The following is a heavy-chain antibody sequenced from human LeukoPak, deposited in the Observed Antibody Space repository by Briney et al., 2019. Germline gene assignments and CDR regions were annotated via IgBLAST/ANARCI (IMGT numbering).Heavy chain of an antibody. Sequence: GASVKVSCKASGFTFTSSAVQWVRQARGQRLEWIGWIVVGSGNTNYAQKLQGRVTMTTDTSTSTAYMELRSLRSDDTAVYYCARGGNSRFLGTSIHYYYYGMDVWGQGTTVTVSS. D-gene: IGHD3-3*01. CDR3: ARGGNSRFLGTSIHYYYYGMDV. CDR1: GFTFTSSA. CDR2: IVVGSGNT. J-gene: IGHJ6*02. V-gene: IGHV1-58*01.